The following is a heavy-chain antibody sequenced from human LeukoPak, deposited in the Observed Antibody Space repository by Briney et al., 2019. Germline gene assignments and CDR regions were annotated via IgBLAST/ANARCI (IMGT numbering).Heavy chain of an antibody. CDR1: GFTVSSNY. J-gene: IGHJ4*02. CDR2: IYSGGST. D-gene: IGHD4-23*01. Sequence: GGSLRLSCAASGFTVSSNYMSWVRQAPGKGLEWVSIIYSGGSTSYADSVKGRFTISRDNSKNTLYLQMNSLRAEDTAVYCCASGLDYGGLDYWGQGTLVTVSS. CDR3: ASGLDYGGLDY. V-gene: IGHV3-66*01.